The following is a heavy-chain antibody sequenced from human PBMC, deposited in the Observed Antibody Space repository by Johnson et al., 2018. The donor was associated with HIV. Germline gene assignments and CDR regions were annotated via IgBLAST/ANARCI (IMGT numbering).Heavy chain of an antibody. J-gene: IGHJ3*02. V-gene: IGHV3-7*05. CDR2: IDQDGNDD. D-gene: IGHD3-22*01. CDR3: ARDGIYSSPHDAFDI. CDR1: GFNCNNYW. Sequence: VQLVESGGDMVQPGRSLRLSGAASGFNCNNYWMSWVRQAPGRGLEWVANIDQDGNDDYYVDSLEGRFTISRDNAKKTLYLQMDNLRTEDTAIYYCARDGIYSSPHDAFDIWGQGTLVIVSS.